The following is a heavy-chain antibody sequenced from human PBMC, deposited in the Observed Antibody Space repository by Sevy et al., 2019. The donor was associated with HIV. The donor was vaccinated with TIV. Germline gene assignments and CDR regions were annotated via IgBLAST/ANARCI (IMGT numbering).Heavy chain of an antibody. CDR1: GYTFTSYY. D-gene: IGHD5-18*01. Sequence: ASVKVSCKASGYTFTSYYMHWVRQAPGQGLEWMGIINPSGGSTSYAQKFQGRVTMTRDTSTSTVYMELSSLRSEDTAVYYCAIPRGGTAIGYYFDYWGQGTLVTVSS. CDR2: INPSGGST. V-gene: IGHV1-46*01. CDR3: AIPRGGTAIGYYFDY. J-gene: IGHJ4*02.